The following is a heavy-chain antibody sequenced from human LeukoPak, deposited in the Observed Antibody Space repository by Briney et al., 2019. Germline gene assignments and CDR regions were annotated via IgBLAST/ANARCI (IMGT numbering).Heavy chain of an antibody. CDR3: ARLGYCSGGSCYRINPYYFDY. D-gene: IGHD2-15*01. CDR2: IIPIFGTA. V-gene: IGHV1-69*13. Sequence: ASVKVSCKASGGTFSSYAIGWVRQAPGQGLEWMGGIIPIFGTANYAQKFQGRVTITADESTSTAYMELSSLRSEDTAVYYCARLGYCSGGSCYRINPYYFDYWGQGTLVTVSS. CDR1: GGTFSSYA. J-gene: IGHJ4*02.